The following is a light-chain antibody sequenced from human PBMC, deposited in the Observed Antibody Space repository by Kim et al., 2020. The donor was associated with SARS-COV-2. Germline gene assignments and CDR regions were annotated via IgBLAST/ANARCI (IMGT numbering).Light chain of an antibody. Sequence: QSITISCTGASSALGAYNYVSWYQQYPGKAPKLMIYDVSNRPSGVSNRFSGSKSGNTASLTISGLQAEDEADYYCSSYTSSSTLGVFGGGTQLTVL. CDR3: SSYTSSSTLGV. V-gene: IGLV2-14*03. CDR1: SSALGAYNY. CDR2: DVS. J-gene: IGLJ3*02.